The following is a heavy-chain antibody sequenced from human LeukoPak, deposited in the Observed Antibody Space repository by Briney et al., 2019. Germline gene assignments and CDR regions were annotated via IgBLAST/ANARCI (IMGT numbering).Heavy chain of an antibody. Sequence: PGGSLRLSCAASGFTFSSYSMNWVRQAPGKGLEWVSSISSSSSYIYYADSVKGRFTISRDNAKNSLYLQMNSLRAEDTAVYYCAREKIGYCSSTSCYGAYYYYGMDVWGQGTTVTVSS. D-gene: IGHD2-2*01. J-gene: IGHJ6*02. V-gene: IGHV3-21*01. CDR1: GFTFSSYS. CDR2: ISSSSSYI. CDR3: AREKIGYCSSTSCYGAYYYYGMDV.